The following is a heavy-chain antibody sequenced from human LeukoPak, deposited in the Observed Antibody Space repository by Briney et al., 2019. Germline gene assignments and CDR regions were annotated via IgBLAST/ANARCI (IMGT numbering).Heavy chain of an antibody. V-gene: IGHV3-7*01. J-gene: IGHJ4*02. Sequence: GGSLRLSCAASRFIFSSYWMTWVRQAPGKGLERVANIKDDGSENYYVDSVKGRFTISRDNAKNSVFLQMNSLRADDTAVYYCARDRGWQTFDYWGQGSQVTVSS. CDR1: RFIFSSYW. CDR3: ARDRGWQTFDY. CDR2: IKDDGSEN. D-gene: IGHD6-19*01.